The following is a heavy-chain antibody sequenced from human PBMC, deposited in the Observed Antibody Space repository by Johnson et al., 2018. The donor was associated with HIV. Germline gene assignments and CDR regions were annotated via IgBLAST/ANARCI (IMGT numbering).Heavy chain of an antibody. J-gene: IGHJ3*02. CDR2: IYSGGST. V-gene: IGHV3-53*01. CDR3: ASEVRGFLDI. CDR1: GFTVSSNY. Sequence: VQLVESGGGLIQPGGSLRLSCAASGFTVSSNYMSWVRQAPGRGPEWVSVIYSGGSTYYADSVKGRFTISRDNSKNTLYLQMNSLRVEDTAVYYCASEVRGFLDIWGQGTMVTVSS. D-gene: IGHD3-10*01.